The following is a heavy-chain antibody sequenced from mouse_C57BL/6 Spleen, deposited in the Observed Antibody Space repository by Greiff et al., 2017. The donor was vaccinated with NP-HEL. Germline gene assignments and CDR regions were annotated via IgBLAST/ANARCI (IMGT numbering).Heavy chain of an antibody. D-gene: IGHD2-1*01. J-gene: IGHJ4*01. CDR1: GYAFSSSW. Sequence: VKLQESGPELVKPGASVKISCKASGYAFSSSWMNWVKQRPGKGLEWIGRIYPGDGDTNYNGKFKGKATLTADKSSSTAYMQLSSLTSEDSAVYFCASPHGNGDAMDYWGQGTSVTVSS. V-gene: IGHV1-82*01. CDR3: ASPHGNGDAMDY. CDR2: IYPGDGDT.